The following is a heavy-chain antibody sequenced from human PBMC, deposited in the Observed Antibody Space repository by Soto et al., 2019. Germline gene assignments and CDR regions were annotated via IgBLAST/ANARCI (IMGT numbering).Heavy chain of an antibody. CDR2: IIPIFGTA. CDR3: AREYYYGSGSFRGDFDY. CDR1: GGTFSSYA. Sequence: QVQLVQSGAEVKKPGSSVKVSCKASGGTFSSYAISWVRQAPGQGLEWMGGIIPIFGTANYAQKFQGRVTITADESTSTAYMELSSLRSEDTAVYYCAREYYYGSGSFRGDFDYWGQGTLVTVFS. V-gene: IGHV1-69*01. D-gene: IGHD3-10*01. J-gene: IGHJ4*02.